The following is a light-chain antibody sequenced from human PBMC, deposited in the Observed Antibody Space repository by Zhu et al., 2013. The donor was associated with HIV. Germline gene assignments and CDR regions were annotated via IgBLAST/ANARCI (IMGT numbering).Light chain of an antibody. CDR3: QQLSTYPLYA. CDR2: TTS. V-gene: IGKV3-15*01. Sequence: EVVMTQSPVTLSVSPGERVTLSCRASQSISRDLAWYQQKPGQAPRLLIYTTSTRAPGVPVRFSGSGSGTEFSLTISSLQPEDSATYYCQQLSTYPLYAFGPGYQAGDQT. J-gene: IGKJ2*01. CDR1: QSISRD.